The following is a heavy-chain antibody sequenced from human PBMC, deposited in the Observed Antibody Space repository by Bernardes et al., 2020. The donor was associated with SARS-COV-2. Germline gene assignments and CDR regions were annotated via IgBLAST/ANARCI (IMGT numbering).Heavy chain of an antibody. CDR1: GGSISSGSYY. J-gene: IGHJ4*02. V-gene: IGHV4-61*02. CDR3: ARDGWFGGIDY. D-gene: IGHD3-10*01. CDR2: IYTSGST. Sequence: SETLSLTCTVSGGSISSGSYYWSWIRQPAGKGLEWIGRIYTSGSTNYNPSLKSRVTISVDTSKNQFSLKLSSVTAADTAVYYCARDGWFGGIDYWGQGTLVTVSS.